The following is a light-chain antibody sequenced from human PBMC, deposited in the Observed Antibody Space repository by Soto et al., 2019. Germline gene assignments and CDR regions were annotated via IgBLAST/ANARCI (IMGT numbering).Light chain of an antibody. V-gene: IGLV2-14*01. CDR2: EVS. J-gene: IGLJ1*01. CDR3: SSYTRSSTLV. CDR1: RSDVGGYNY. Sequence: QSALTQPASVSGSPGQSITISCTGTRSDVGGYNYVSWYQQHPGKAPNLMIYEVSNRPSGVSNRFSGSKSGNTASLTISGLQAEDEADYYCSSYTRSSTLVFGTGTKLTVL.